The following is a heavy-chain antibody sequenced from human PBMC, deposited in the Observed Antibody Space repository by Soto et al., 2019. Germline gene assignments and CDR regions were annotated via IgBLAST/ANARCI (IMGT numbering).Heavy chain of an antibody. CDR1: GYTFTGHY. V-gene: IGHV1-2*02. J-gene: IGHJ4*02. Sequence: ASVKVSCKTSGYTFTGHYIHWVRQAPQQGPEWMGEIGPESGATRYAQKFRGRVTMTMDTSITTVYMELKNLSPNYTALYYCGRRRSWQIVVYYWGQGTPVTVSS. D-gene: IGHD1-26*01. CDR2: IGPESGAT. CDR3: GRRRSWQIVVYY.